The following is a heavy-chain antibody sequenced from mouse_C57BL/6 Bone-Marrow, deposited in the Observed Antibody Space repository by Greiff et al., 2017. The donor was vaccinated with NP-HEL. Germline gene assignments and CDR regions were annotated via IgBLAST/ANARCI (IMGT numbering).Heavy chain of an antibody. V-gene: IGHV2-9-1*01. D-gene: IGHD4-1*01. CDR1: GFSLTSYA. CDR2: IWTGGGT. CDR3: ARRRRTGCFDY. Sequence: VQLQESGPGLVAPSQSLSITCTVSGFSLTSYAISWVRQPPGKGLEWLGVIWTGGGTHYNSALKSRLSISKDNSKSQVFLKMNSLQTDDTARYYCARRRRTGCFDYWGQGTTLTVSS. J-gene: IGHJ2*01.